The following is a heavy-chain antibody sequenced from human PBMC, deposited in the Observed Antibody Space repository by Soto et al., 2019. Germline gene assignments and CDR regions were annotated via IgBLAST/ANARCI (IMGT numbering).Heavy chain of an antibody. CDR1: GFTFSSYG. J-gene: IGHJ6*02. CDR2: IWYDGSNK. V-gene: IGHV3-33*01. Sequence: HPGGSLRLSCAASGFTFSSYGMHWVRQAPGKGLEWVAVIWYDGSNKYYADSVKGRFTISRDNSKNTLYLQMNSLRAEDTAVYYCARGGQLVIGTWDYYYYGMDVWGQGTTVTVSS. D-gene: IGHD6-6*01. CDR3: ARGGQLVIGTWDYYYYGMDV.